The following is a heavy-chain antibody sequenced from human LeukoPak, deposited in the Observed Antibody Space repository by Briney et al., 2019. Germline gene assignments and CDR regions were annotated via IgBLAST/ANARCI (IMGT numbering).Heavy chain of an antibody. CDR1: GFTFDDYT. J-gene: IGHJ4*02. CDR3: AKDIEDSSGWYGGVFDY. CDR2: ISWDGGST. D-gene: IGHD6-19*01. V-gene: IGHV3-43*01. Sequence: PGGSLRLSCAASGFTFDDYTMHWVRQAPGKGLEWVSLISWDGGSTYYADSVKGRFTISRDNSKNSLYLQMNSLRTEDTALYYCAKDIEDSSGWYGGVFDYRGQGTLVTVSS.